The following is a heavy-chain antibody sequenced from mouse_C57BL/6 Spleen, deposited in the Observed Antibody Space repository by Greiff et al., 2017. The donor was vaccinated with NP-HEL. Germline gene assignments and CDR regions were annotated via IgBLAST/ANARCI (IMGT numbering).Heavy chain of an antibody. J-gene: IGHJ3*01. Sequence: EVKVEESGEGLVKPGGSLKLSCAASGFTFSSYAMSWVRQTPEKRLEWVAYISSGGDYIYYADTVKGRFTISRDNARNTLYLQMSSLKSEDTAMYYCTREGHYYGFAYWGQGTLVTVSA. CDR2: ISSGGDYI. CDR1: GFTFSSYA. CDR3: TREGHYYGFAY. D-gene: IGHD1-2*01. V-gene: IGHV5-9-1*02.